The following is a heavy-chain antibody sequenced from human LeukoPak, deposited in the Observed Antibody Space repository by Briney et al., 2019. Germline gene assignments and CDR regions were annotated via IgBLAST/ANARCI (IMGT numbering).Heavy chain of an antibody. CDR2: ISGSGGST. J-gene: IGHJ4*02. CDR3: AKYFSPGIAVAGAEPFDY. Sequence: GGSLRLSCAASGFTFSSYAMSWVRQAPGKGLEWVSAISGSGGSTYYADSVKGRFTISRDNSKNTLYLRMNSLRAEDTAVYYCAKYFSPGIAVAGAEPFDYWGQGTLVTVSS. CDR1: GFTFSSYA. V-gene: IGHV3-23*01. D-gene: IGHD6-19*01.